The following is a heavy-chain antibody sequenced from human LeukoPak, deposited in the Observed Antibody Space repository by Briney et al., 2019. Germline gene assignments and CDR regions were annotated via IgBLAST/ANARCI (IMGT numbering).Heavy chain of an antibody. Sequence: SETLSLTCTVSGGSISSSSYYWGWIRQPPGKGLEWIGSIYYSGSTYYNPSLKSRVTISVDTSKNQFSLKLSSVTAADTAVYYCAREGSPTDYYGSGSYYNHQSQWYFDYWGQGTLVTVSS. CDR2: IYYSGST. D-gene: IGHD3-10*01. CDR3: AREGSPTDYYGSGSYYNHQSQWYFDY. V-gene: IGHV4-39*07. CDR1: GGSISSSSYY. J-gene: IGHJ4*02.